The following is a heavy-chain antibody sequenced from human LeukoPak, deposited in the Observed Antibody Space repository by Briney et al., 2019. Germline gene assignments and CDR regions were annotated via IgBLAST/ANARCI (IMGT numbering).Heavy chain of an antibody. CDR1: GDSIRRDNYY. Sequence: SETLSLTCTVSGDSIRRDNYYWGWIRQPPGKGLEWIGSIYYSGSTYYNPSLKSRVSISVDPSKSQFSLKLTSVTAADTAVYYCATHPLLDYWGQGSLVTVSS. V-gene: IGHV4-39*01. CDR2: IYYSGST. CDR3: ATHPLLDY. D-gene: IGHD3-16*02. J-gene: IGHJ4*02.